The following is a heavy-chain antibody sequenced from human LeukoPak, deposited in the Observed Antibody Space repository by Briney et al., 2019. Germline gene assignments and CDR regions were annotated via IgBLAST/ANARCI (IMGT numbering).Heavy chain of an antibody. V-gene: IGHV4-61*02. J-gene: IGHJ6*03. CDR2: IYTSGST. CDR3: ARAPLTTMVKNYYYMDV. Sequence: SETLSLTCTVSGGSISSGSYYWSWIRQPAGKGLEWIGRIYTSGSTNYNPSLKSRVTISVDTSKNQFSLKLSSVTAADTAVYYCARAPLTTMVKNYYYMDVWGKGTTVTVSS. CDR1: GGSISSGSYY. D-gene: IGHD3-10*01.